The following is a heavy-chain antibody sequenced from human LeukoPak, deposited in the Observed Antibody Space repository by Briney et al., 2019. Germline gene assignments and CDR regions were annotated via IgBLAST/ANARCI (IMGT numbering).Heavy chain of an antibody. CDR3: ARSLINQLGFYYYYYYMDV. CDR2: INHSGST. Sequence: PSETLSLTCAVYGGSFSGYYWSWIRQPPGKGLEWIGEINHSGSTNYNPSLKSRVTISVDTSKNQFSLKLSSVTAADTAVYYCARSLINQLGFYYYYYYMDVWGKGTTVTVSS. V-gene: IGHV4-34*01. CDR1: GGSFSGYY. D-gene: IGHD1-1*01. J-gene: IGHJ6*03.